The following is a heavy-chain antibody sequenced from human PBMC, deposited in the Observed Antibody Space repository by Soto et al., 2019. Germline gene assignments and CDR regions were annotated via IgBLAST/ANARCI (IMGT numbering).Heavy chain of an antibody. D-gene: IGHD3-22*01. J-gene: IGHJ4*02. CDR1: GFTFANYA. CDR2: ITYSGSNK. V-gene: IGHV3-30-3*01. CDR3: ARDAYYDSSGLAFDS. Sequence: GGSLRLSCAASGFTFANYAMHWVRQAPGDGLEWVAVITYSGSNKFYADSVKGRFTVSRDNSKNTVSLQMNSLRAEDTAIYYCARDAYYDSSGLAFDSWGQGSLVTVSS.